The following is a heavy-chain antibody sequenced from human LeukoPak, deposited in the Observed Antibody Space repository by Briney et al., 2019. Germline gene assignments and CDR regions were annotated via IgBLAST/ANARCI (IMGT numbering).Heavy chain of an antibody. J-gene: IGHJ5*02. Sequence: SETLSLTCTVSGGSISSGGYYWSWVRQHPGKGLEWIGYIYYSGSTYYNPSLKSRVTISVDTSKNQFSLKLSSVTAADTAVYYCARTHTYVDTAMVTNNWFDPWGQGTLVTVSS. CDR1: GGSISSGGYY. CDR3: ARTHTYVDTAMVTNNWFDP. V-gene: IGHV4-31*03. CDR2: IYYSGST. D-gene: IGHD5-18*01.